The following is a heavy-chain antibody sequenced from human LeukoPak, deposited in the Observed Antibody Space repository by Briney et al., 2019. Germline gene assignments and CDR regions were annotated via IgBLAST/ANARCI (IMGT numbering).Heavy chain of an antibody. J-gene: IGHJ4*02. Sequence: ASVKVSCKASGYTFTMYDITWVRRAPGQGLEWMGWISTSSGKTNYAQKVRGRVTMTTDTSTTTAYMELRSLRSDDTAVYYCVRGGYSSGYGYWGQGTLVTVSS. D-gene: IGHD5-18*01. CDR1: GYTFTMYD. CDR3: VRGGYSSGYGY. CDR2: ISTSSGKT. V-gene: IGHV1-18*01.